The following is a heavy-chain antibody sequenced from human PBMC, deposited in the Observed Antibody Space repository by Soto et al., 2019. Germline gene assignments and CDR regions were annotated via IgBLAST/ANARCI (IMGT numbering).Heavy chain of an antibody. CDR1: GGSISSYY. Sequence: ASETLSLTCTVSGGSISSYYWSWIRQPPGKGLEWIGYIYYSRSTKYNPSLKSRINISVDTSKKHFSLKVSFVTVADTAVYYCARSIAAPGLLYYFDYWGQGTLVTVS. CDR2: IYYSRST. V-gene: IGHV4-59*01. D-gene: IGHD6-13*01. CDR3: ARSIAAPGLLYYFDY. J-gene: IGHJ4*02.